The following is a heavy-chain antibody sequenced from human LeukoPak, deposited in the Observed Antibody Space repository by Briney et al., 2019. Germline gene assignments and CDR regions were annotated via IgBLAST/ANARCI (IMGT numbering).Heavy chain of an antibody. V-gene: IGHV4-4*09. CDR3: ARHSSSWYSLDY. CDR1: GGSISSYY. Sequence: SETLSLTCTVSGGSISSYYWSWIRQPPGKGLEWIGYIYTSGSTNYNPSLKSRVTISVDTSKNQFSPKLSSVTAADTAVYYCARHSSSWYSLDYWGQGTLVTVSS. CDR2: IYTSGST. J-gene: IGHJ4*02. D-gene: IGHD6-13*01.